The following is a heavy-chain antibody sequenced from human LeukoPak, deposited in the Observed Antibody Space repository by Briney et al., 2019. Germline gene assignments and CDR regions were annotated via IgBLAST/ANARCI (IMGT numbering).Heavy chain of an antibody. J-gene: IGHJ3*02. D-gene: IGHD2-2*01. Sequence: GGSLRLSCAASGFTFSSYDMHWVRQATGKGLEWVSAIGTAGDTYYPGSVKGRFTISRENAKNSLYLQMNSLRAGDTAVYYCARGYCSSTSCYGAPAFDIWGQGTMVTVSS. CDR2: IGTAGDT. CDR3: ARGYCSSTSCYGAPAFDI. CDR1: GFTFSSYD. V-gene: IGHV3-13*01.